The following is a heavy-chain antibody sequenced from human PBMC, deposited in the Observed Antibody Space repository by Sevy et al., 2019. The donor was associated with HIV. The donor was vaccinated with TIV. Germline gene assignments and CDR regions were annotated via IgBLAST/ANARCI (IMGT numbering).Heavy chain of an antibody. CDR1: GGSISSGDYY. V-gene: IGHV4-30-4*01. Sequence: SETLSLTCTVSGGSISSGDYYWSWIRQPPGKGLEWIGYIYYSGSTYYNPSLKSRVTISVDTSKNQFSLKLSYVTAADTAVYYCARERPYYYDSSGMIRGAFDIWGQGTMVTVSS. CDR3: ARERPYYYDSSGMIRGAFDI. J-gene: IGHJ3*02. D-gene: IGHD3-22*01. CDR2: IYYSGST.